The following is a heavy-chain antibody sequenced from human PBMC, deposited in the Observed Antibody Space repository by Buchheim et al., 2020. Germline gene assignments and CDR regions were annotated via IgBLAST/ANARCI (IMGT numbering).Heavy chain of an antibody. J-gene: IGHJ6*02. V-gene: IGHV4-31*03. CDR3: ARVALLGYCTNGVCSELGMDV. D-gene: IGHD2-8*01. CDR1: GGSISSGGYY. Sequence: QVQLQESGPGLVKPSQTLSLTCTVSGGSISSGGYYWSWIRQHPGKGLEWIGYIYYSGSTYYNPSLKSRVTISVDTSKNQFSLKLSSVTAADTAVYYCARVALLGYCTNGVCSELGMDVWGQGTT. CDR2: IYYSGST.